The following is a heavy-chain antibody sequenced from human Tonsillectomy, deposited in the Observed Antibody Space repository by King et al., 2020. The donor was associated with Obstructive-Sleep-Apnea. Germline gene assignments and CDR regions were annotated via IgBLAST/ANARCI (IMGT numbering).Heavy chain of an antibody. CDR3: ARESAGRAFDV. J-gene: IGHJ3*01. CDR1: GFTFSSYW. Sequence: VQLVESGGGLVQPGGSLRLSCAASGFTFSSYWMSWVCQAPGKGLEWVANIKQDGSEKYYVDSVKGRFTISRDNAKNALYLQMNSLRAEDTAVYYCARESAGRAFDVWGQGTMVTVSS. CDR2: IKQDGSEK. D-gene: IGHD6-25*01. V-gene: IGHV3-7*03.